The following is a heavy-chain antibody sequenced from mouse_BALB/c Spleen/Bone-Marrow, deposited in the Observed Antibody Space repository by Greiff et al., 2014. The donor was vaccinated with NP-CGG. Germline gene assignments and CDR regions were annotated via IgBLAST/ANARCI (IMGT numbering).Heavy chain of an antibody. J-gene: IGHJ2*01. CDR2: IDPSTGRT. V-gene: IGHV1S81*02. Sequence: VKLVESGAELVKPGASVKLSCKASGYTFTGYWMHWVKQRPEQGLEWIGEIDPSTGRTDYNKKFKSQATLTVDKSSSTAYMHLSSLTSEDSAVYYCARINGYDYWGQGTTLTVSS. CDR1: GYTFTGYW. CDR3: ARINGYDY. D-gene: IGHD2-2*01.